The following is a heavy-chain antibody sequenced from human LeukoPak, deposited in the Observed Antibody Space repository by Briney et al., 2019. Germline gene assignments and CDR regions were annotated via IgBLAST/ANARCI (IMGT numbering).Heavy chain of an antibody. D-gene: IGHD6-19*01. CDR1: GGSISSYY. V-gene: IGHV4-59*01. CDR2: IYYSGST. J-gene: IGHJ5*02. Sequence: SETLSLTCTVSGGSISSYYWSWIRQPPGKGLEWIGYIYYSGSTNYSPSLKSRVTISVDTSKNQFSLKLSSVTAADTAVYYCARVREKGYSSGWYSVDWFDPWGQGTLVTVSS. CDR3: ARVREKGYSSGWYSVDWFDP.